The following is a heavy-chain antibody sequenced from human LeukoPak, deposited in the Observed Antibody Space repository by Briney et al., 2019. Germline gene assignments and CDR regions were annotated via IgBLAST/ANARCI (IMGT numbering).Heavy chain of an antibody. CDR3: ARGSVTGVEAFDI. J-gene: IGHJ3*02. V-gene: IGHV1-2*02. CDR1: GYTFSGFY. D-gene: IGHD7-27*01. Sequence: ASVKVSCKASGYTFSGFYIHWVRQAPGQGLEWMGWINPNSGGTNFAQKFQGRVTMTRDTSISTAYMELSSLRSEDTAVYYCARGSVTGVEAFDIWGQGTMVTVSS. CDR2: INPNSGGT.